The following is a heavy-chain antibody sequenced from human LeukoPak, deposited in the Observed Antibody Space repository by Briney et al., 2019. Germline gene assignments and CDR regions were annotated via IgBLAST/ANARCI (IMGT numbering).Heavy chain of an antibody. CDR3: ARRGMVTSALYYFDY. J-gene: IGHJ4*02. V-gene: IGHV4-39*01. D-gene: IGHD2-21*02. CDR1: GGSIRSRYYY. CDR2: IYDSGST. Sequence: PSETLSLTCTVSGGSIRSRYYYWGWIRQPPGKGLEWIGSIYDSGSTYYNPSLKSRVTISVDTSKNQFSLKLSSVTAADTAVYYCARRGMVTSALYYFDYWGQGTLVTVSS.